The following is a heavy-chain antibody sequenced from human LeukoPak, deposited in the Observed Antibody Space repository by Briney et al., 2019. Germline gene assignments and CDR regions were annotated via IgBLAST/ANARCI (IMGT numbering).Heavy chain of an antibody. V-gene: IGHV4-59*08. Sequence: SETLSLTCTVSGGSIRSYYWSWIRQPPGKGLEWIGYIYYSGSTKYNPSLKSRVTISVDTSKNQFSLKLTSVTAADTAVYYCARHGHHGDHDYWGQGTLVTVSS. CDR2: IYYSGST. D-gene: IGHD2-21*02. CDR1: GGSIRSYY. J-gene: IGHJ4*02. CDR3: ARHGHHGDHDY.